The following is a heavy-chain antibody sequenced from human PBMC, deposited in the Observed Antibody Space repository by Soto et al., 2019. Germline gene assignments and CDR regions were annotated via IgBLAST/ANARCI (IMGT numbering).Heavy chain of an antibody. CDR1: GGSISTSSSTYY. V-gene: IGHV4-39*06. D-gene: IGHD2-15*01. CDR2: FFYSGKS. CDR3: ARGQVVAAQH. Sequence: PSETLSLTCSVSGGSISTSSSTYYWGWKRQPPGKGLEWIASFFYSGKSFYNPSLKSRVTMSVDTSKNQFALKLSSVTAADTAVYYCARGQVVAAQHWGQGTLVTVSS. J-gene: IGHJ4*02.